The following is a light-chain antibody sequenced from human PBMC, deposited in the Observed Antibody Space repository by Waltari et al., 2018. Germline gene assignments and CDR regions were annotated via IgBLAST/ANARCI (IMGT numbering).Light chain of an antibody. J-gene: IGKJ2*01. Sequence: DVVMNQSPLSLAVTLGKPASISCWSCQSLVQSDGNTFLNWFHQRPGQSPRRLIYKVSNRESGVPDRFSGSGSGTDFTLKISRVEAEDVGIYYCLQSSQWPYAFGQGTKLEIK. V-gene: IGKV2-30*02. CDR2: KVS. CDR3: LQSSQWPYA. CDR1: QSLVQSDGNTF.